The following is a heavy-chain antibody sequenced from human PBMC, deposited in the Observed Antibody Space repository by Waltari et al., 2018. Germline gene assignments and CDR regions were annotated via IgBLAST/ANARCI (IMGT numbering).Heavy chain of an antibody. CDR2: VSGNGGGT. D-gene: IGHD5-18*01. Sequence: EVLLSESGGRPVQPGGSLTLSCVASGFTFSSSSMSWVRQAPGKGLEWVSGVSGNGGGTDYADSVKGRFTLSRDNSKNILYLQMNSLRAEDTAIYYCAKDRIAGGQLGSRFDYWGQGTLVTVSS. CDR1: GFTFSSSS. V-gene: IGHV3-23*01. CDR3: AKDRIAGGQLGSRFDY. J-gene: IGHJ4*02.